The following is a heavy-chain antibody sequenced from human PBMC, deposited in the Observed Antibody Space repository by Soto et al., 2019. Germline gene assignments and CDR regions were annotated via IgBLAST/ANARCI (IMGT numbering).Heavy chain of an antibody. D-gene: IGHD1-26*01. J-gene: IGHJ3*02. CDR2: IYYSGST. V-gene: IGHV4-59*08. CDR3: ARRLIVGATRDAFDI. Sequence: PSETLSLTCTVSGGSISSYYWSWIRQPPGKGLEWIGYIYYSGSTNYNPSLKSRVTISVDTSKNQFSLKLSSVTAADTAVYYCARRLIVGATRDAFDIWGQGTMVTVSS. CDR1: GGSISSYY.